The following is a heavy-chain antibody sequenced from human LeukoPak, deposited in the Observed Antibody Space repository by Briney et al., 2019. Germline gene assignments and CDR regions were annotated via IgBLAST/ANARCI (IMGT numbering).Heavy chain of an antibody. CDR2: ISGSGDNT. CDR3: ARGPQQGSWYTKLGAYYYGMDV. J-gene: IGHJ6*02. CDR1: GFTFSSSG. Sequence: PGGSLRLSCAASGFTFSSSGTTWVRQVPGKGLEWVASISGSGDNTYYTDSVKGRFTISRDNSKNTLYLQKNSLRAEDTAVYYCARGPQQGSWYTKLGAYYYGMDVWGQGTTVTVSS. V-gene: IGHV3-23*01. D-gene: IGHD6-13*01.